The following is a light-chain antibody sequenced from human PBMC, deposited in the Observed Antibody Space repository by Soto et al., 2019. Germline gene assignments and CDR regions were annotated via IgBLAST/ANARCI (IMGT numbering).Light chain of an antibody. V-gene: IGLV2-14*01. CDR2: DVS. Sequence: QSALTQPASVSGSPGQSIAISCIGTSSDIGSYNYVSWYQQHPGKAPKLMIYDVSNRPSGVSDRFSGSKSSNTASLTISGLQAEDEADYYCKSFTTSSTYVFGTGTKVTVL. CDR1: SSDIGSYNY. CDR3: KSFTTSSTYV. J-gene: IGLJ1*01.